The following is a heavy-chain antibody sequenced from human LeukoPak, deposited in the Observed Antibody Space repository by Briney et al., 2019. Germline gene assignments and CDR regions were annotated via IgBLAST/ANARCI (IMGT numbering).Heavy chain of an antibody. Sequence: ASVKVSCKASGYTFTSYDINWVRQATGQGLEWMGWMNPNSGNTGYAQKFQGRVTMTRNTSISTAYMELSSLRSEDTAVYYCARLQVDSSGWNYYYYYYYMDVWGKGTTVTVSS. CDR1: GYTFTSYD. CDR2: MNPNSGNT. J-gene: IGHJ6*03. D-gene: IGHD6-19*01. V-gene: IGHV1-8*01. CDR3: ARLQVDSSGWNYYYYYYYMDV.